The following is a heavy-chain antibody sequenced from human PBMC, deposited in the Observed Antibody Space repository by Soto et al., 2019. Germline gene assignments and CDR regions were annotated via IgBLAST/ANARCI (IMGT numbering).Heavy chain of an antibody. CDR3: ARDRLIRDYYMDV. CDR1: GFTFSSYS. CDR2: ISSRSSTI. Sequence: EVQLVESGGGLVQPGGSLRLSCAASGFTFSSYSMNWVRQAPGKGLEWVSYISSRSSTIYYADSVKGRFTIPRDTAKNSLYLQMTSLRAEDTAVYYCARDRLIRDYYMDVWGKGTTVTVSS. J-gene: IGHJ6*03. V-gene: IGHV3-48*01. D-gene: IGHD2-8*01.